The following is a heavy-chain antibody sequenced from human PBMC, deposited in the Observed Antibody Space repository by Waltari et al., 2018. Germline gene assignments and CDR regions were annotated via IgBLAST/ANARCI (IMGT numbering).Heavy chain of an antibody. CDR1: GLPCLVFW. CDR3: AREIAVTGQYYFDY. D-gene: IGHD6-13*01. J-gene: IGHJ4*02. V-gene: IGHV3-74*01. CDR2: INRDGSTT. Sequence: EVPLVESGGDSVQSGGSLRLYCAVSGLPCLVFWMPGGHIDPGKGLVWVARINRDGSTTTYADSVKGRFTISRDNAKNTLYLQMNSLRAEDTAVYYCAREIAVTGQYYFDYWGQGTLVTVSS.